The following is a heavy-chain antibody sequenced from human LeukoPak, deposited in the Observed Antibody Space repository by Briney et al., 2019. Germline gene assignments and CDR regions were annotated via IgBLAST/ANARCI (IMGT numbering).Heavy chain of an antibody. Sequence: NPSETLSLTCTVSGASVSNYDWSWIRQPPGKGLEWIGYIYYSGRTNYNPSLESRVTISVDTSKNQFSLKLTSVTAADTAMYYCARRGGSPLGAFDIWGQGTMVTVSS. CDR1: GASVSNYD. J-gene: IGHJ3*02. V-gene: IGHV4-59*02. CDR3: ARRGGSPLGAFDI. CDR2: IYYSGRT. D-gene: IGHD1-26*01.